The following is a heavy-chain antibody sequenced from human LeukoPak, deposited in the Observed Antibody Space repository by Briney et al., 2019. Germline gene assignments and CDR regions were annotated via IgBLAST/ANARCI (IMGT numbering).Heavy chain of an antibody. D-gene: IGHD6-19*01. CDR3: ARLNGTGYSSGWYDDWFDP. Sequence: ASETLSLTCTVSGGSISSYYWSWIRQPAGKGLEWIGRIYTSGSTNYNPSLKSRVTMSVDTSKDQFSLKLSSVTAADTAVYYCARLNGTGYSSGWYDDWFDPWGQGTLVTVSS. V-gene: IGHV4-4*07. CDR1: GGSISSYY. J-gene: IGHJ5*02. CDR2: IYTSGST.